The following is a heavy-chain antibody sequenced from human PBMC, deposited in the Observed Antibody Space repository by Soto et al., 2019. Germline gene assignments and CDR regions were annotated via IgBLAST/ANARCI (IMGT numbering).Heavy chain of an antibody. Sequence: GASVKVSCKASGGTFSSYTISWVRQAPGQGLEWMGRIIPILGIANYAQKFQGRVTITADKSTSTAYMELSSLRSEDTAVYYCARGTRITETRFNYWGQGTLVTVSS. CDR1: GGTFSSYT. V-gene: IGHV1-69*02. CDR3: ARGTRITETRFNY. D-gene: IGHD1-20*01. CDR2: IIPILGIA. J-gene: IGHJ4*02.